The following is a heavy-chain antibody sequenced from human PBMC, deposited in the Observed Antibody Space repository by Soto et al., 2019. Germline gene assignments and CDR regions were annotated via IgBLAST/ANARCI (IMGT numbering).Heavy chain of an antibody. J-gene: IGHJ4*02. V-gene: IGHV3-23*01. CDR2: ITDIGSLT. D-gene: IGHD2-21*02. CDR3: AKEGTSGVVVTTFDK. CDR1: GFTFSSYG. Sequence: EVHLLESGGGLIQPGGSLRLSCAASGFTFSSYGMSWVRQAPGKGLEWVAAITDIGSLTFYRNSERGRFTISRDNSKETLYLQMNSLRAEDTAVYYCAKEGTSGVVVTTFDKWGQGTLVSVSS.